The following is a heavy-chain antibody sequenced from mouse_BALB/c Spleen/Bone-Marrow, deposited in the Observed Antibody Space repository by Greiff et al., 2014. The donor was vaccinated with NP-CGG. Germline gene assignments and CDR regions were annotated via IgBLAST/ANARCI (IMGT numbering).Heavy chain of an antibody. J-gene: IGHJ3*01. V-gene: IGHV7-3*02. CDR2: IRNKANGYTT. Sequence: EVQRVESGGGLVQPGGSLRLSCATSGFTFTDYYMSWVRQPPGKALEWLGFIRNKANGYTTEYSVSVKGRFTISRDNSQSILYLQMNTLRAEDSATYYCARDYGNYVRFAYWGQGTLVTVSA. CDR3: ARDYGNYVRFAY. D-gene: IGHD2-1*01. CDR1: GFTFTDYY.